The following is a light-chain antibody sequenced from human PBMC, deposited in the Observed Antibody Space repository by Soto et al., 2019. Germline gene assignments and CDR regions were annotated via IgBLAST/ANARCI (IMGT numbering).Light chain of an antibody. CDR3: QQFGTSPLT. J-gene: IGKJ4*01. Sequence: TVLTQSPGTLSLSPGERATLSCRASSSVSNRDLAWYKQKPGQAPRLLIYGASTRATGVPDRFGGSGSGTEFTLTISRLEPEDSAVYYCQQFGTSPLTFGGGTKVELK. CDR1: SSVSNRD. CDR2: GAS. V-gene: IGKV3-20*01.